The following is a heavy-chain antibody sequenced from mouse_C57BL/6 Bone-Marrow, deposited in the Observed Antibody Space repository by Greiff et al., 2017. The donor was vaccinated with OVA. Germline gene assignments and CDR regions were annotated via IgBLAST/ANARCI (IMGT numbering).Heavy chain of an antibody. J-gene: IGHJ4*01. CDR3: ARGRPYYAMDY. V-gene: IGHV1-80*01. Sequence: QVQLQQSGAELVKPGASVKISCKASGYAFSSYWMNWVKQRPGKGLEWIGQIYPGVGDTTYHGQFKGQATLTADKSSSTAYMQLSSLTSEDSAVYGSARGRPYYAMDYGGQGTSVTVSA. CDR1: GYAFSSYW. CDR2: IYPGVGDT.